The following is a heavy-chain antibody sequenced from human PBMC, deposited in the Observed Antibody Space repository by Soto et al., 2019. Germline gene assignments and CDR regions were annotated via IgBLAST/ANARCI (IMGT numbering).Heavy chain of an antibody. CDR3: ARALGKLWFGELLSTLNFDY. D-gene: IGHD3-10*01. J-gene: IGHJ4*02. V-gene: IGHV3-48*02. Sequence: GGSLRLSCAASGFTFSSYSMNWVRQAPGKGLEWVSYISSSSSTIYYADSVKGRFTISRDNAKNSLYLQMNSLRDEDTAVYYCARALGKLWFGELLSTLNFDYWGQGTLVTVSS. CDR1: GFTFSSYS. CDR2: ISSSSSTI.